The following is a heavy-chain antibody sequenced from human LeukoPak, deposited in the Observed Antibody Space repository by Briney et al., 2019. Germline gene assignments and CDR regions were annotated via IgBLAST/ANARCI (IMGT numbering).Heavy chain of an antibody. J-gene: IGHJ1*01. D-gene: IGHD3-22*01. Sequence: PSETLSLTCSVSGNSVSRSDSYWVWIRQPPGKGLEWIGTIYYSGRTYYSPSLKSRVTMSVDPSNNQLSLNLRSVTAADTAVYYCARRRYYDGSGYLEWGQGTLLSVSS. V-gene: IGHV4-39*01. CDR3: ARRRYYDGSGYLE. CDR1: GNSVSRSDSY. CDR2: IYYSGRT.